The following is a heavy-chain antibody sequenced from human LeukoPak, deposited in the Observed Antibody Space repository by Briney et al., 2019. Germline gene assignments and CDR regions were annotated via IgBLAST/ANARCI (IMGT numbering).Heavy chain of an antibody. Sequence: GGSLRLSCAASGFSFRSFSMDWVRQAPGKGLEWVSSISASSSYIAYADSVKGRFTISRDHAKTSLYLQMNRLRTDDTAVYYCARDRLEGGETFDYWGQGALVTVSS. CDR1: GFSFRSFS. V-gene: IGHV3-21*01. CDR3: ARDRLEGGETFDY. D-gene: IGHD1-1*01. CDR2: ISASSSYI. J-gene: IGHJ4*02.